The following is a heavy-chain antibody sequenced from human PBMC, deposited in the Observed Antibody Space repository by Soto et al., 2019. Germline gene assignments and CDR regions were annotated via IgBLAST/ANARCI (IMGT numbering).Heavy chain of an antibody. V-gene: IGHV3-23*01. CDR2: ISGRGDGT. D-gene: IGHD2-8*01. Sequence: EIQLLESGGGLAQRGGSLRLSCAASGFSVSDYAMSWVRQAPGKGLEWVSSISGRGDGTYYGDSVKGRFTLSRDTSQKTLYLQMNNLRGEDTAVYFCTKSRRSVLMVYGFGGMDVWGQGSRVPVSS. CDR1: GFSVSDYA. CDR3: TKSRRSVLMVYGFGGMDV. J-gene: IGHJ6*02.